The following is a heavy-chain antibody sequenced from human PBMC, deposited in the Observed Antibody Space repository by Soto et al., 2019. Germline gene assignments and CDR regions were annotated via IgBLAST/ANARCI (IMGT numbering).Heavy chain of an antibody. Sequence: QITLRESGPALVKPTQTLTLTCTFSGFSLTSFAMGVGWVRQPQGKALEWLGLIYWDDERLYRPSLQTRLTISTGPSAKQVVLTMTDMDPGDTATYYCARIRAMTDDLDHWGQGMLVNVS. CDR3: ARIRAMTDDLDH. CDR1: GFSLTSFAMG. CDR2: IYWDDER. D-gene: IGHD3-3*01. V-gene: IGHV2-5*02. J-gene: IGHJ4*02.